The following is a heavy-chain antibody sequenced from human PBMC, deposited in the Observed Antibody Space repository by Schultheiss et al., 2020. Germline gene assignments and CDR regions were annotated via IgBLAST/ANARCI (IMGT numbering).Heavy chain of an antibody. CDR1: GFTFSSYA. CDR3: AKGANTVTDDFLDDWFDP. J-gene: IGHJ5*02. CDR2: ISGSGGRA. V-gene: IGHV3-23*01. Sequence: GGSLRLPCAASGFTFSSYAMSWVRQAPGKGLEWVSVISGSGGRAYYADSVKGRSTISRDNSKNTLYLQMNSLRAEDTAVYYCAKGANTVTDDFLDDWFDPWGQGTQVTVSS. D-gene: IGHD4-17*01.